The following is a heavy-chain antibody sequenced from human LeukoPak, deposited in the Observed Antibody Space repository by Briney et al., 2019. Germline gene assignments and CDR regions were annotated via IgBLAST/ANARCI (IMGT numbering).Heavy chain of an antibody. CDR2: INPNSGGT. V-gene: IGHV1-2*02. CDR1: GYTFTGYY. J-gene: IGHJ4*02. D-gene: IGHD2-21*01. CDR3: ARASEAYCGGDCYSYPGDY. Sequence: ASVKVSCKASGYTFTGYYMHWVRQAPGQGLEWMGWINPNSGGTNYAQKFQGRITMTRDTSISTAYMELSRLRSDDTAVYYCARASEAYCGGDCYSYPGDYWGQGTLVTVSS.